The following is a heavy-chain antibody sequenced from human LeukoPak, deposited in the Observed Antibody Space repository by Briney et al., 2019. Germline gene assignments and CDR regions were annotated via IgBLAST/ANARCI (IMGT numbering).Heavy chain of an antibody. CDR1: GYTFTSYY. CDR3: ARAQRWLQPFDY. Sequence: GASVKVSCKASGYTFTSYYMHWVRQAPGQGLEWMGIINPSGGSTSYAQKFQGRVTMTRDTSTSTVYMELSSLRSEDTAVYSCARAQRWLQPFDYWGQGTLVTVSS. J-gene: IGHJ4*02. D-gene: IGHD5-24*01. V-gene: IGHV1-46*01. CDR2: INPSGGST.